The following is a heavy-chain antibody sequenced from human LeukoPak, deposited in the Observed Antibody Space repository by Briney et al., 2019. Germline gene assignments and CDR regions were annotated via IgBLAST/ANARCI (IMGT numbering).Heavy chain of an antibody. J-gene: IGHJ5*02. Sequence: GDSLKISCKGAGQTVTTYWIAWVRQTPGKGLEWMGITYPGDSDTRYSPSFQGQVIISADKSTSTACLQWSSLKASDTAIYYCARHVSIAVAYNWLDPWGQGTLVTVSS. CDR1: GQTVTTYW. D-gene: IGHD6-19*01. CDR2: TYPGDSDT. CDR3: ARHVSIAVAYNWLDP. V-gene: IGHV5-51*01.